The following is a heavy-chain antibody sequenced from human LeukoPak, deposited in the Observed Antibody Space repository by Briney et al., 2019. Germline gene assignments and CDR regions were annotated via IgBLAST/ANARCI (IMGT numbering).Heavy chain of an antibody. D-gene: IGHD4-23*01. CDR1: GGSITSGSYY. V-gene: IGHV4-39*01. Sequence: SETLSLTCTVSGGSITSGSYYWAWIRQPPGKGLEWIGSIYSGGSTYYHPSLKSRVTISVDTSQKQFSLTLPSVTAADTVVYYCARRNYGGTLDYWGQGTLVTVSS. CDR3: ARRNYGGTLDY. J-gene: IGHJ4*02. CDR2: IYSGGST.